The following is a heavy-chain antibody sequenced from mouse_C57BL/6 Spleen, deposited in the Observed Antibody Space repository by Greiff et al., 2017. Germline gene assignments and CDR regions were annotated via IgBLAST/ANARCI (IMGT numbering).Heavy chain of an antibody. Sequence: QVQLQQSGAELVRPGSSVKLSCKASGYTFTSYWMHWVKQRPIQGLEWIGNIDPSDSETHYNQKFKDKATLTVDKSSSTAYMQLSSLTSEDSAVYYCASTLGLQGAMDDWGQGTSVTVSS. CDR1: GYTFTSYW. CDR3: ASTLGLQGAMDD. V-gene: IGHV1-52*01. CDR2: IDPSDSET. D-gene: IGHD2-10*01. J-gene: IGHJ4*01.